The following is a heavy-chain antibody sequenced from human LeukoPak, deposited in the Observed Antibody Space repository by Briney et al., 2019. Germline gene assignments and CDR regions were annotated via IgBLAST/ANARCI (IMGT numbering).Heavy chain of an antibody. CDR3: ATTYGSGTYYQYYFDY. CDR1: GFTFSDYY. J-gene: IGHJ4*02. V-gene: IGHV3-72*01. D-gene: IGHD3-10*01. CDR2: AKNKADSYTT. Sequence: PGGSLRLSCAASGFTFSDYYMDWVRQAPGKGLEWVGRAKNKADSYTTEYAASVKGRFTISRDDSKNSLYLQMNSLKTEGTAVYYCATTYGSGTYYQYYFDYWGQGTLVTVSS.